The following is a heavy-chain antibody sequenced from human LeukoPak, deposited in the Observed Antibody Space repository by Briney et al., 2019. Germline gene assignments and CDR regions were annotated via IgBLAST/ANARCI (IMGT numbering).Heavy chain of an antibody. CDR1: GITFSRFA. CDR3: ATYRRGYHDSNESYYFDY. V-gene: IGHV3-23*01. J-gene: IGHJ4*02. CDR2: ISDSGGSP. Sequence: GGSLRLSCAASGITFSRFAMSWVRQAPGKGLEWVSGISDSGGSPYYADSVKGRFTISRDNSKNTLYLQMNGLRAEDTAIYYCATYRRGYHDSNESYYFDYGGQGTVVSVSS. D-gene: IGHD3-10*01.